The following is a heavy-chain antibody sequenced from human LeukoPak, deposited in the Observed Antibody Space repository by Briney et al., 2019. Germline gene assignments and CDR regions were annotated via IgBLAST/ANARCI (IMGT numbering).Heavy chain of an antibody. CDR1: GFTFEDYV. V-gene: IGHV3-9*01. D-gene: IGHD1-1*01. Sequence: GRSLRLSCTASGFTFEDYVMHCVRPVPGKSREWLATISWNSGSIGYADYVKGRFTISRDNAGNSVFLLMNDRRPDDTAMYFCAKDTTMALAYYYMDVWGKGTRVIVSS. CDR3: AKDTTMALAYYYMDV. CDR2: ISWNSGSI. J-gene: IGHJ6*03.